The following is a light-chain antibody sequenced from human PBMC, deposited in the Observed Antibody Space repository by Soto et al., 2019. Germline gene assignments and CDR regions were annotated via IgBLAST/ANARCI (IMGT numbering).Light chain of an antibody. CDR2: GAS. CDR1: QSFSNNY. Sequence: EIVLTQSPGTLSLSPGERATLSCRASQSFSNNYLAWYQQKPGQAPRLLIYGASNRATGIPARFSGSGSGTDFTLTISSLEPEDFAVYYCQQRSNWPPRITFGQGTRLEIK. CDR3: QQRSNWPPRIT. J-gene: IGKJ5*01. V-gene: IGKV3-11*01.